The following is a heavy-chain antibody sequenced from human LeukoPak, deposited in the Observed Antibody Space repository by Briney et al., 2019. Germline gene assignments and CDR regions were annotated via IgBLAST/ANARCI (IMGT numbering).Heavy chain of an antibody. CDR1: GGSISSSNW. D-gene: IGHD3-10*01. J-gene: IGHJ4*02. Sequence: SETLSLTCAVSGGSISSSNWWSWVRQPPGKGLEWIGEIYHSGSTNYNPSLKSRVTISVDTSKNQFSLKLSSVTAADTAVYYCARGLVVRGVMPRAHFDYWGQGTLVTVSS. CDR2: IYHSGST. V-gene: IGHV4-4*02. CDR3: ARGLVVRGVMPRAHFDY.